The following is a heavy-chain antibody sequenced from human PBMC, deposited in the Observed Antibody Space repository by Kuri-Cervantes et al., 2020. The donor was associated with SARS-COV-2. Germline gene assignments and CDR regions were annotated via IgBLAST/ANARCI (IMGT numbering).Heavy chain of an antibody. CDR1: GGTFSSYT. J-gene: IGHJ6*02. V-gene: IGHV1-69*02. Sequence: SVKVSCKASGGTFSSYTISWVRQAPGQGLEWMGRIIPILGIATYAQKFQGRVTITADKSTSTAYMELSSLRSEDTAVYYCAADMAYCGGDCYSNYYYYYGMDVWGQGTTVTVSS. CDR2: IIPILGIA. D-gene: IGHD2-21*02. CDR3: AADMAYCGGDCYSNYYYYYGMDV.